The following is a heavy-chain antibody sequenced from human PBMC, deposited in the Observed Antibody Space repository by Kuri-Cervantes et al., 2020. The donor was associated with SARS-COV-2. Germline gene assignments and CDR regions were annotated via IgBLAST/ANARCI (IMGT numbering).Heavy chain of an antibody. Sequence: GESLKISCAASGFTFSSYAMSWVRQAPGRGLEWLSYISNTGSTIYYADSVKGRFNISRDNAKNSLSLQMNSLRAEDTAVYYCTRYSYYDGAGYRQDAFDMWGQGTMVTVSS. J-gene: IGHJ3*02. CDR3: TRYSYYDGAGYRQDAFDM. D-gene: IGHD3-22*01. CDR2: ISNTGSTI. CDR1: GFTFSSYA. V-gene: IGHV3-48*03.